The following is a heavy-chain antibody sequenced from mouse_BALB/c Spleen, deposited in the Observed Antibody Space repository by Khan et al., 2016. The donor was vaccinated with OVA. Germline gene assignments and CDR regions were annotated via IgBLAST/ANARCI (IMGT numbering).Heavy chain of an antibody. CDR1: GYTFTNYW. D-gene: IGHD2-1*01. CDR2: IFPGTGTT. J-gene: IGHJ3*01. V-gene: IGHV1S132*01. Sequence: QVRLQQSEAELVKPGASVKLSCKTSGYTFTNYWIQWIKQRPGQGLEWIGEIFPGTGTTYYNENFKGKATLTIDTSSTTAYMQLSSLTSEDSAVYFEARGYFGNYEFAYWGQGTLVTVSA. CDR3: ARGYFGNYEFAY.